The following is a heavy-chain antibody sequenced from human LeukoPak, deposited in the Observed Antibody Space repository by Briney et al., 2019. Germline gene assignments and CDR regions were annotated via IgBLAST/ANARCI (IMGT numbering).Heavy chain of an antibody. D-gene: IGHD3-10*01. V-gene: IGHV4-34*01. CDR1: GGSFSGYY. CDR2: INHSGRT. J-gene: IGHJ5*02. CDR3: ARAYYSTSWFPH. Sequence: PSETLSLNCAVYGGSFSGYYWGWIRQTPGKGLEWIGEINHSGRTNYNPSLKSRVTISADTSKNQFSLELRSVTAADTAVYYCARAYYSTSWFPHWGQGALVTVSS.